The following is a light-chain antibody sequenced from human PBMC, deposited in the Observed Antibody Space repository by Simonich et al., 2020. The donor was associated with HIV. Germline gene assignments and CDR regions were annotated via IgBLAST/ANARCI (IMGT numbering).Light chain of an antibody. Sequence: DIVMTQSPDSLAVSLGERATINCKSNQRVLYSSNNKNYLTWYQQKPGQPPKLLIYWASTREAGVPGRFRGSGSGTDFTLTISSLQAEDVAVYYCQQYYSTPLTFGGGTKVEIK. CDR3: QQYYSTPLT. CDR2: WAS. V-gene: IGKV4-1*01. CDR1: QRVLYSSNNKNY. J-gene: IGKJ4*01.